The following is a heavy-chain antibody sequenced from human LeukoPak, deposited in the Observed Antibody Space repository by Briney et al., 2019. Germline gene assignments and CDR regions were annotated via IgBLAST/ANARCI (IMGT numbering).Heavy chain of an antibody. CDR2: IDPSDSYT. D-gene: IGHD4-17*01. J-gene: IGHJ4*02. V-gene: IGHV5-10-1*01. Sequence: GESLKISYKGSGCSFTSYWISWVRQMPGKGLEWMGRIDPSDSYTNYSPSFQGHVTISADKSISTAYLQWSSLKASDTAMYYCARLRTVTKGWKRAYYFDYWGQGTLVTVSS. CDR3: ARLRTVTKGWKRAYYFDY. CDR1: GCSFTSYW.